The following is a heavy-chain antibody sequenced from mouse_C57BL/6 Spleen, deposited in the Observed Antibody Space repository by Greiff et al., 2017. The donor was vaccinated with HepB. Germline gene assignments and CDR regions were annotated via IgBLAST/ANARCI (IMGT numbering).Heavy chain of an antibody. D-gene: IGHD2-5*01. V-gene: IGHV1-64*01. CDR3: AREGTYYSNYEGYFDV. J-gene: IGHJ1*03. Sequence: QVQLKQPGAELVKPGASVKLSCKASGYTFTSYWMHWVKQRPGQGLEWIGMIHPNSGSTNYNEKFKSKATLTVDKSSSTAYMQLSSLTSEDSAVYYCAREGTYYSNYEGYFDVWGTGTTVTVSS. CDR1: GYTFTSYW. CDR2: IHPNSGST.